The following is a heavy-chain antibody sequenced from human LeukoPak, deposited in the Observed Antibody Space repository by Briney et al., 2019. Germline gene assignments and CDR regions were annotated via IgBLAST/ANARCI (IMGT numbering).Heavy chain of an antibody. V-gene: IGHV4-30-2*01. Sequence: SETLSLTCAVSGGSISSGGYSWSWIRQPPGKGLEWIGYIYHSGSTYYNPSLKSRVTISVDRSKNQFSLKLSSVTAADTAVYYCARVSLGYFDWTFDYWGQGTLVTVSS. D-gene: IGHD3-9*01. CDR1: GGSISSGGYS. CDR2: IYHSGST. CDR3: ARVSLGYFDWTFDY. J-gene: IGHJ4*02.